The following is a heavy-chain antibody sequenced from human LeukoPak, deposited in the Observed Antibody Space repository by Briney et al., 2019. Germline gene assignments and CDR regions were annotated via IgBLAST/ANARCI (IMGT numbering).Heavy chain of an antibody. J-gene: IGHJ4*02. CDR3: VKDDGWVQYAN. D-gene: IGHD5-24*01. CDR1: GFTFSSYA. Sequence: PGGSLRLSCAASGFTFSSYAMHWVRQAPGKGLEWVALISYDGSNKYFADSVKGRFTISRDNSKNTVYLQMNSLSAEDAAVYYCVKDDGWVQYANWGQGTLVTVSS. CDR2: ISYDGSNK. V-gene: IGHV3-30*04.